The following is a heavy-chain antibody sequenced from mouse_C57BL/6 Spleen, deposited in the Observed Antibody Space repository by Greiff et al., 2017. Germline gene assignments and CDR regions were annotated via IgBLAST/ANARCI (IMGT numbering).Heavy chain of an antibody. CDR3: ARQYVDY. Sequence: DVMLVESGGGLVQPGGSLKLSCAASGFTFSDYYMYWVRQTPEKRLEWVAYISNGGGSTYYPDTVKGRFTISSDNAKNTLYLQMSRLKSEDTAMFYCARQYVDYWGQGTTLTVSS. J-gene: IGHJ2*01. CDR1: GFTFSDYY. V-gene: IGHV5-12*01. CDR2: ISNGGGST.